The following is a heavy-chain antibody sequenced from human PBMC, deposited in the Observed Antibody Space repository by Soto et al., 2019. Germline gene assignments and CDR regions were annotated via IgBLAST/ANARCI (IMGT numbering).Heavy chain of an antibody. D-gene: IGHD5-12*01. CDR3: HGYGY. J-gene: IGHJ4*02. CDR2: IYSGGTI. V-gene: IGHV3-53*01. Sequence: EVQVVESGGGLIQPGGSLRLSCAVSGFTVTINYMSWVRQAPGKGLEWVSVIYSGGTIYYADSVKGRFTIPRDTSKNTRYLQMNSLRGEDTAVYYCHGYGYWGQGTLVTVSS. CDR1: GFTVTINY.